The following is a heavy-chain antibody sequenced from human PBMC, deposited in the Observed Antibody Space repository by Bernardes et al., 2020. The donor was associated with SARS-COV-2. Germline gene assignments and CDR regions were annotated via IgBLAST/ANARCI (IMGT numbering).Heavy chain of an antibody. CDR1: GFRFSSNA. J-gene: IGHJ4*02. D-gene: IGHD3-10*01. Sequence: GGSLRVSCAASGFRFSSNAMSWVRQAPGKGLEWVSAISSSGSNTYYADSVKGRFTISRDNSENTLYLQMNSLRVDDTAVYFCAKPRWFGEPYGDWGQGTLVTVSS. CDR3: AKPRWFGEPYGD. CDR2: ISSSGSNT. V-gene: IGHV3-23*01.